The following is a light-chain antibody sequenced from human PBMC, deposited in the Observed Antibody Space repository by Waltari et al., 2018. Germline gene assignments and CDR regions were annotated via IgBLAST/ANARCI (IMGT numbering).Light chain of an antibody. V-gene: IGLV2-14*03. CDR3: SSYIGDSPS. CDR1: SSDVGGYRH. Sequence: QSALTQPASVSGSPGQSITISCTGTSSDVGGYRHVSWYQQHPGKAPQLIIYDVSNRPSGVSNRFSGSKSGNTASLTISGLQADDEADYYCSSYIGDSPSFGGGTKVTV. J-gene: IGLJ3*02. CDR2: DVS.